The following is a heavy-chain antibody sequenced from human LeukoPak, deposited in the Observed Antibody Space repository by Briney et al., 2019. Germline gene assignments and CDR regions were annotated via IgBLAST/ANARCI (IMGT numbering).Heavy chain of an antibody. V-gene: IGHV3-23*01. J-gene: IGHJ4*02. Sequence: GGSLRLSCAASGFTFSSYAMSWVRQAPGKGLEWVSAISGSGGSTYYADSVKGRFTISRDNPKNTLYLQMNSLRAEDTAVYYCANIVVVPAAIGYWGQGTLVTVSS. D-gene: IGHD2-2*02. CDR3: ANIVVVPAAIGY. CDR2: ISGSGGST. CDR1: GFTFSSYA.